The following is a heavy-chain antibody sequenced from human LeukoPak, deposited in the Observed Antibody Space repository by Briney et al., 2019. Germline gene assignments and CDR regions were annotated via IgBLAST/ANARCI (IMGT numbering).Heavy chain of an antibody. Sequence: PGGSLRLSCEASGFTFSRYWMHWVRQAPGKGLVWVSRIKSDGKTNYADSVKGRFTISRANAKNTVSLQMDSLRAEDTGVYYCARAPSEVGGYYPEYFRHWGQGTLVTVSS. CDR1: GFTFSRYW. J-gene: IGHJ1*01. CDR3: ARAPSEVGGYYPEYFRH. V-gene: IGHV3-74*01. CDR2: IKSDGKT. D-gene: IGHD3-22*01.